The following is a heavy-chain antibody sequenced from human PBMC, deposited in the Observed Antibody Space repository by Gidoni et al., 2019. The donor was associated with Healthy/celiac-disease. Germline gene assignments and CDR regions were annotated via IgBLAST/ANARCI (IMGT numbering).Heavy chain of an antibody. D-gene: IGHD6-13*01. V-gene: IGHV3-23*01. CDR3: TPESMTAPGTCHY. Sequence: EVQLLESGGGLVQPGGSLRLSCAASGFTFTNYGLSWVRQSPGKGLEWVSGITSAGSTHYADSVKGRFTISRDNSKNTLYLQMINVKAEDTALYYCTPESMTAPGTCHYWGQGTLVTVSS. CDR2: ITSAGST. J-gene: IGHJ4*02. CDR1: GFTFTNYG.